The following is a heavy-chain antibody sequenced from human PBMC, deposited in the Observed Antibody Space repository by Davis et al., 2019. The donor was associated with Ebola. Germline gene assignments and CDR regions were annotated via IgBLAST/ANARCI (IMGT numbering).Heavy chain of an antibody. CDR2: IRYDGSNK. CDR1: GFIFSTYV. V-gene: IGHV3-30*02. D-gene: IGHD3-10*01. Sequence: GGSLRLSCSASGFIFSTYVMSWVRQAPGKGLEWVAFIRYDGSNKDYADSVKGRFTISRDNSKNTLYLQMNSLRPDDTAVYYCAKGAGSTWFRLVDSWGQGTLVSVSS. CDR3: AKGAGSTWFRLVDS. J-gene: IGHJ4*02.